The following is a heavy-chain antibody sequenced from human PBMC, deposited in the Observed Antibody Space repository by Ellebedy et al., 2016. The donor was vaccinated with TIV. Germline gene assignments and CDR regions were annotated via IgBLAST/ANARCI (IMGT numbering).Heavy chain of an antibody. CDR1: GYSFTTYW. D-gene: IGHD2-2*01. CDR3: ARHGHCSINSCSRFYYMDV. CDR2: IHPDDSDT. J-gene: IGHJ6*03. V-gene: IGHV5-51*01. Sequence: GESLKISXKGSGYSFTTYWIGWVRQMPGKGLEWMGIIHPDDSDTRYSPSFQGQVTISVDKSISTAYLQWSSLKASDTAIYYCARHGHCSINSCSRFYYMDVWGEGTTVTVSS.